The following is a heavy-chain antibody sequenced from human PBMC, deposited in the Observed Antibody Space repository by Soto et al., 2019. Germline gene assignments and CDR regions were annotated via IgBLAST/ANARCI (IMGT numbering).Heavy chain of an antibody. Sequence: QVPLVQSGAEVKKPGSSVKVSCKASGGTFSNYVVNWVRQAPGQGLEWMGRHIPISGAANYAQKFQGRVTITADKTTSTSYMELSSLRSEDTAVYYWARDAARIVVPYFTFWGKGTLVTVSS. CDR1: GGTFSNYV. CDR3: ARDAARIVVPYFTF. J-gene: IGHJ4*02. CDR2: HIPISGAA. D-gene: IGHD2-21*01. V-gene: IGHV1-69*06.